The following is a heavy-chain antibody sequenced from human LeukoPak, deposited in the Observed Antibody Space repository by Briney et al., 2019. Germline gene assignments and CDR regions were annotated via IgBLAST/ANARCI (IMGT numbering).Heavy chain of an antibody. Sequence: PGGSLRLSCAASGFTFSSHAMSWVRQAPGKGLKWVSGISSSGGSTYYADSVKGRFTISRDNSKNTLHLQMNSLRGEDTAVYYCAKGAATMGDCWGQGILVTVS. V-gene: IGHV3-23*01. J-gene: IGHJ4*02. D-gene: IGHD5-12*01. CDR2: ISSSGGST. CDR1: GFTFSSHA. CDR3: AKGAATMGDC.